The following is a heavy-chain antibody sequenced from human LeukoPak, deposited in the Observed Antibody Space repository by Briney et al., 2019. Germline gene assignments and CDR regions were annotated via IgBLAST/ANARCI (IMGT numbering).Heavy chain of an antibody. CDR2: INPNSGGT. Sequence: ASVKVSCKASGYTFTGYYMHWVRQAPGQGLEWMGWINPNSGGTNYAQKFQGRVTMTRDTSISTAYMELSRLRSDDTAVYYCARGCSSTSCYGRFDPWGQGTLVTVSS. J-gene: IGHJ5*02. V-gene: IGHV1-2*02. CDR1: GYTFTGYY. D-gene: IGHD2-2*01. CDR3: ARGCSSTSCYGRFDP.